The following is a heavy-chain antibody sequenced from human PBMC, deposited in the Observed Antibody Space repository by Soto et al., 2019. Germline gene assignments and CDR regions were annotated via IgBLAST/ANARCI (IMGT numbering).Heavy chain of an antibody. Sequence: PSETLSLTGAVYGGSFSGYYGSWIRQPPGKGLEWIGEINHSGSTNYNPSLXXXXTXXXXTSKNQFCLKLSSVTAADTALDYFARGXLVRRNYYYYGMDVWGQGTTVTVSS. V-gene: IGHV4-34*01. J-gene: IGHJ6*02. D-gene: IGHD3-10*01. CDR3: ARGXLVRRNYYYYGMDV. CDR2: INHSGST. CDR1: GGSFSGYY.